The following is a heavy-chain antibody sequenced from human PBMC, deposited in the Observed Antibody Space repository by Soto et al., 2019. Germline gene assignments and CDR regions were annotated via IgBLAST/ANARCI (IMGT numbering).Heavy chain of an antibody. D-gene: IGHD6-6*01. CDR2: IWYDGSNK. V-gene: IGHV3-33*01. J-gene: IGHJ6*02. Sequence: GGSLRLSCAASGFTFSSYGMHWVRQAPGKGLEWVAVIWYDGSNKYYADSVKGRFTISRDNSKNTLYLQMNSLRAEDTAVYYCARYLGCVLAARRREYYYYYYGMDVWGQGTTVTVSS. CDR3: ARYLGCVLAARRREYYYYYYGMDV. CDR1: GFTFSSYG.